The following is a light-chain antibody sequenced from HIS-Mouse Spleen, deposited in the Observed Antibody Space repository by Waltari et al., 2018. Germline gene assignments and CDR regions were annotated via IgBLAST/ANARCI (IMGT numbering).Light chain of an antibody. CDR3: QAWDSSTYV. CDR1: KLGDKS. V-gene: IGLV3-1*01. Sequence: SYELTQPPSVSVSPGQTASITCSGDKLGDKSACWYQQKPGQSPLLVIYQDSKRPSGIPERFSGSNSGNTATLTISGTQAMDEADYYCQAWDSSTYVFGTGTKVTVL. CDR2: QDS. J-gene: IGLJ1*01.